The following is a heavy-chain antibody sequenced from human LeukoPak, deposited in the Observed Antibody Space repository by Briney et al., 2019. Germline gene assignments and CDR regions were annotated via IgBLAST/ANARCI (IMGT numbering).Heavy chain of an antibody. CDR3: AKSTVTTGDWYFDY. V-gene: IGHV3-23*01. D-gene: IGHD4-17*01. Sequence: AGGSLRPSCAASGFTFSNYAMSWVRQAPGKGLEWVSVISGSGGTTYYADSVKGRFTISRDNSKDTLYLQMNSLRAEDTAVYYCAKSTVTTGDWYFDYWGQGTLVTASS. J-gene: IGHJ4*02. CDR2: ISGSGGTT. CDR1: GFTFSNYA.